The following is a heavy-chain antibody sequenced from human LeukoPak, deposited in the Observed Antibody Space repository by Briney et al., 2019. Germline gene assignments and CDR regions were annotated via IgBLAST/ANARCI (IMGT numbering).Heavy chain of an antibody. CDR1: GFTFSSYE. D-gene: IGHD6-13*01. CDR2: ISSSGSTR. CDR3: AREEGSSTWYNWFDP. J-gene: IGHJ5*02. V-gene: IGHV3-48*03. Sequence: PGGSLRLSCAASGFTFSSYEMNWVRQAPGKGLEWVSYISSSGSTRYYADSVKGRFTTSRDNAKNSLYLQMNSLRAEDTALYYCAREEGSSTWYNWFDPWGQGTLVTVSS.